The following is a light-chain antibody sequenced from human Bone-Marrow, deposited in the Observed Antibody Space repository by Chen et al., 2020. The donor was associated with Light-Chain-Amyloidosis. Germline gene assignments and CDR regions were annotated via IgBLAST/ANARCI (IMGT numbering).Light chain of an antibody. CDR2: EVS. CDR3: SSYTTSSTWV. CDR1: SSDIGNYKY. V-gene: IGLV2-14*01. Sequence: QSALTQPASVSGSPGHSITISCTGTSSDIGNYKYVSWYQQHPGKAPKLMMYEVSNRPSGVSNRFSGSKSGNTASLTISGLQAEDEADYYCSSYTTSSTWVFGGGTKLTVL. J-gene: IGLJ3*02.